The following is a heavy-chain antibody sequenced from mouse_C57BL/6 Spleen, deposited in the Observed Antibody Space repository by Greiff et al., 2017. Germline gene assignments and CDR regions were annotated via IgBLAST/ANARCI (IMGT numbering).Heavy chain of an antibody. V-gene: IGHV1-81*01. D-gene: IGHD1-1*01. J-gene: IGHJ4*01. Sequence: QVQLKQSGAELARPGASVKLSCKASGYTFTSYGISWVKQRTGQGLEWIGEIYPRSGNTYYNEKFKGKATLTADKSSSTAYMELRSLTSEDSAVYFCARDYYGRNYAMDYWGQGTSGTVSS. CDR2: IYPRSGNT. CDR1: GYTFTSYG. CDR3: ARDYYGRNYAMDY.